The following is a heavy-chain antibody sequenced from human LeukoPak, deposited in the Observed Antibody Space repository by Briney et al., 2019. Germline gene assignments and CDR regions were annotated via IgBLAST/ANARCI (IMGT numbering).Heavy chain of an antibody. V-gene: IGHV3-23*01. J-gene: IGHJ4*02. CDR1: GFTLSSYA. Sequence: GGSLRLSCAASGFTLSSYAMSWVRQAPGKGLEWVSAISGSGGSTYYADSVKGRFTISRDNSKNTLYLQMNSLRAEDTAVYYCAKGGYDILTGPDYWGQGTLVTVSS. CDR2: ISGSGGST. D-gene: IGHD3-9*01. CDR3: AKGGYDILTGPDY.